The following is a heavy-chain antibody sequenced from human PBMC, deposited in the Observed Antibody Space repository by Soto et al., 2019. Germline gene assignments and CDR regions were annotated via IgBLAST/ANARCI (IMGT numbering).Heavy chain of an antibody. Sequence: QVQLVESGGGVVQPGRSLRLSCAASGFTFSNYAMHWVRQAPGKGLECVAVISYNGGNRFYRDYVKGRFTISRDNSKNTVHLQIDILRDEDAAVYYCARGDREDTAVVIGVRPGEYGVDVWGQGTTVTVSS. CDR1: GFTFSNYA. CDR2: ISYNGGNR. V-gene: IGHV3-30*04. CDR3: ARGDREDTAVVIGVRPGEYGVDV. D-gene: IGHD3-22*01. J-gene: IGHJ6*02.